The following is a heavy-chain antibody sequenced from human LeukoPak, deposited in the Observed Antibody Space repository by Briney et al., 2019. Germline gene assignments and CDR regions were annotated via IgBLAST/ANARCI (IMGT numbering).Heavy chain of an antibody. V-gene: IGHV3-23*01. D-gene: IGHD6-19*01. CDR3: ARPQRYSSKELN. CDR1: GFPSTNYA. J-gene: IGHJ4*02. CDR2: FIASGGTT. Sequence: GGSLRLSCAASGFPSTNYAIEWVRQAPGKGLEWVSGFIASGGTTHYADSVKGRFTISRDNAKNILHLQRNRLRAEDTAVYYCARPQRYSSKELNWGQGTLVTVSS.